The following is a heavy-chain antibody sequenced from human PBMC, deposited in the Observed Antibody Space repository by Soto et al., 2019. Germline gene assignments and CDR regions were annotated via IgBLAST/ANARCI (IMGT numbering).Heavy chain of an antibody. J-gene: IGHJ3*02. Sequence: QVQLVQSGAEVKKPGASVKVSCKASGYTFSSYGISWVRQAPGQGLEWMGWISAYNGTTNYAQKLQGRVTMTTDTSTSTAYMELRSLRSDDTAVYYCSRDVEIVATITPDAFDIWGQGTMVTVSS. CDR3: SRDVEIVATITPDAFDI. CDR1: GYTFSSYG. V-gene: IGHV1-18*01. CDR2: ISAYNGTT. D-gene: IGHD5-12*01.